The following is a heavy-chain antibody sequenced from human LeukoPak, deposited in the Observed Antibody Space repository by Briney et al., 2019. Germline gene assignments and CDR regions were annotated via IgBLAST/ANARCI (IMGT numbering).Heavy chain of an antibody. V-gene: IGHV4-59*08. J-gene: IGHJ4*02. D-gene: IGHD3-16*02. CDR2: IYYSGST. Sequence: SETLCLTCTVSGGSISSYYWSWIRQPPGKGLEWIGYIYYSGSTNYNPSLKSRVTISVDTSKNQFSLKLSSVTAADTAVYYCARHGVDVWGSYRYSYFDYWGQGTLVTVSS. CDR1: GGSISSYY. CDR3: ARHGVDVWGSYRYSYFDY.